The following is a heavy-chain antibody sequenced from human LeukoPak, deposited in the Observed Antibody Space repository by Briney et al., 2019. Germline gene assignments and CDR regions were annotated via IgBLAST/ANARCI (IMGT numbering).Heavy chain of an antibody. CDR3: ARGLNTSPGVDY. J-gene: IGHJ4*02. D-gene: IGHD3-16*01. CDR2: IKEDGSQK. V-gene: IGHV3-7*01. CDR1: GFTFSNYW. Sequence: GGSLRPSCAASGFTFSNYWMNWVRQAPGKGLEWVANIKEDGSQKYYVESVKGRFTVSRDNAKNSVYLQMSSLRDEDTAVYYCARGLNTSPGVDYWGQGTLVTVSS.